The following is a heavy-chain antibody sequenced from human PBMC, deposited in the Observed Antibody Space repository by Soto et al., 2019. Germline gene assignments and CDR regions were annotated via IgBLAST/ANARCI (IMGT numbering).Heavy chain of an antibody. CDR3: AREMAALNYFDY. D-gene: IGHD2-15*01. V-gene: IGHV3-23*01. Sequence: GGSLRLSCAASGFTFSSYAMSWVRQTPGKGLEWVSTLSGSGGTTYYADSVKGQFTISRDNSKSTLYLQMNSLRAEDTAVYYCAREMAALNYFDYWGQGTLVTVSS. J-gene: IGHJ4*02. CDR2: LSGSGGTT. CDR1: GFTFSSYA.